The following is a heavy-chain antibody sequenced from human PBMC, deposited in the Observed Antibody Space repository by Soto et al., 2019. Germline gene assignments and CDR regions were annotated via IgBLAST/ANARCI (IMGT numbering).Heavy chain of an antibody. Sequence: GSLRLSCAASGFTFSSYGMHWVRQAPGKGLEWVAVISYDGSNKYYADSVKGRFTISRDNSKNTLYLQMNSLRAEDTAVYYCAKESSSPTRYYYYYMDVWGKGTTVTVSS. V-gene: IGHV3-30*18. CDR3: AKESSSPTRYYYYYMDV. CDR2: ISYDGSNK. CDR1: GFTFSSYG. D-gene: IGHD6-6*01. J-gene: IGHJ6*03.